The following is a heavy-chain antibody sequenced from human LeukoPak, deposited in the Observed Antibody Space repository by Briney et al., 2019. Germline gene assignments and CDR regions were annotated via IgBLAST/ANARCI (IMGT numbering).Heavy chain of an antibody. CDR2: ISGSGGST. J-gene: IGHJ4*02. Sequence: GGSLRLSCAASGFTFSSYAMSWVRQAPGKGLEWVSAISGSGGSTYYADSVKGRFTISKDNSKNTLYLQMNSLRAEDTAVYYCAKDLGGDIVVVVAAGEFDYWGQGTLVTVSS. V-gene: IGHV3-23*01. CDR1: GFTFSSYA. D-gene: IGHD2-15*01. CDR3: AKDLGGDIVVVVAAGEFDY.